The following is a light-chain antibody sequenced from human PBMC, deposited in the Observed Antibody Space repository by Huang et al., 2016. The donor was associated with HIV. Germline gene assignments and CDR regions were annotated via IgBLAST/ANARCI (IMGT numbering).Light chain of an antibody. CDR3: QQYSDSPFT. J-gene: IGKJ4*01. CDR2: GAS. Sequence: IVLTQTPGTLSLSPGERATLSCRARQSVTNSYLAWYQHRPGQAPRLLIYGASSRATGVPDRVSGSGSGTDFTLTITRLEPEDFGVYYCQQYSDSPFTFGGGTKVEIK. V-gene: IGKV3-20*01. CDR1: QSVTNSY.